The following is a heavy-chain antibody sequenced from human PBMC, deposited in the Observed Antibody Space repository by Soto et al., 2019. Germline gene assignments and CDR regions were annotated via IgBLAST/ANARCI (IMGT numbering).Heavy chain of an antibody. CDR3: ARDSGYNANYYHYYGMDV. Sequence: PFETLSLTCTVSGGSISSYYWSWIRQPPGKGLEWIGYIYYSGSTNYNPSLKSRVNISVDTSKNQFSLKLSSVTAADTAVYYCARDSGYNANYYHYYGMDVRGQGTKVSV. J-gene: IGHJ6*02. V-gene: IGHV4-59*01. D-gene: IGHD5-12*01. CDR1: GGSISSYY. CDR2: IYYSGST.